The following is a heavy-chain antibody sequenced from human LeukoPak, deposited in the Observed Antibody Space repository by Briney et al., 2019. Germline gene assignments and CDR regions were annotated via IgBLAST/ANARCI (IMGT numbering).Heavy chain of an antibody. CDR3: AREVAGTWAFDN. V-gene: IGHV6-1*01. CDR1: GDSVSSNTAA. J-gene: IGHJ3*02. D-gene: IGHD6-19*01. CDR2: TFYRSQWSD. Sequence: SQTLSLTCAISGDSVSSNTAAWNWIRQSPSRGLEWLGRTFYRSQWSDDYSPSLKSRLVINPDTSKNQFSLHLNSVTPEDTAVYYCAREVAGTWAFDNWGQGTMVTVSS.